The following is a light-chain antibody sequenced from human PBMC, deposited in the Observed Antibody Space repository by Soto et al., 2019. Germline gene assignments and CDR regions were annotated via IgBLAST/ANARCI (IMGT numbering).Light chain of an antibody. Sequence: SYELTQPPSVSVSPGQTARITCSGDALPKKYAYWYQQKSGQAPVLVIYEDSKRPSGIPERFSGSSSGTMATLTISGAQMEDEADYYCYSTDSSGNHRGVFGGGTKVTVL. CDR2: EDS. CDR1: ALPKKY. J-gene: IGLJ3*02. V-gene: IGLV3-10*01. CDR3: YSTDSSGNHRGV.